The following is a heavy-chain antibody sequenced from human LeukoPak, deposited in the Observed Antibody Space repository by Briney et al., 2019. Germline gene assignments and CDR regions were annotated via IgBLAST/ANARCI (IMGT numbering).Heavy chain of an antibody. J-gene: IGHJ4*02. Sequence: ASVKVSCKVSGYTLTELSMHWVRQAPGKGLEWMGGFDPEDGETIYAQKFQGRVTMTRDTSITTAYMELSNLKSDDTAVYYCARVHSILTGHDNWGQGTLVIVSS. V-gene: IGHV1-24*01. CDR3: ARVHSILTGHDN. D-gene: IGHD3-9*01. CDR1: GYTLTELS. CDR2: FDPEDGET.